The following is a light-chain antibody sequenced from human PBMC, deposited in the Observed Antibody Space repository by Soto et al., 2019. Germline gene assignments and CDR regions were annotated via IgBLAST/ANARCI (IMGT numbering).Light chain of an antibody. Sequence: QSALTQPASLSGSPGQSITISCTGTNSDIGYSNYVSWYQQHPGKAPKLMIFEVTKRPSGVSNRFSGSKSGNTASLTISGLQAEDEAEYYCLSHTSSSTYVFGSGTKLTVL. CDR1: NSDIGYSNY. J-gene: IGLJ1*01. CDR2: EVT. CDR3: LSHTSSSTYV. V-gene: IGLV2-14*01.